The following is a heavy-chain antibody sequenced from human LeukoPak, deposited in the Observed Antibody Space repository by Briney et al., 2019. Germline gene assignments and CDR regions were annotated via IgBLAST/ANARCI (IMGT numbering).Heavy chain of an antibody. J-gene: IGHJ3*02. V-gene: IGHV1-2*02. Sequence: ASVKASCKASGYTFTGYYMHWVRQAPGQGLEWMGWINPNSGGTNYAQKFQGRVTMTRDTSISTAYMELSRLRSDDTAVYYCASHYYDSSDAFDIWGQGTMVTVSS. CDR3: ASHYYDSSDAFDI. D-gene: IGHD3-22*01. CDR2: INPNSGGT. CDR1: GYTFTGYY.